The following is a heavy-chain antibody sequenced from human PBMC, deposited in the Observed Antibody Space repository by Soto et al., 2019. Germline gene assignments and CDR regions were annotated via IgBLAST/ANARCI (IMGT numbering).Heavy chain of an antibody. D-gene: IGHD4-17*01. CDR1: GFTFSSYS. Sequence: PGGSLRLSCAASGFTFSSYSMNWVRQAPGKGLEWVSSISSSSSYIYYADSVKGRFAISRDNAKNSLYLQMNSLRADDTAVYYCARLEVTTVNPYYYYGMDVWGQGTTVTVSS. CDR3: ARLEVTTVNPYYYYGMDV. J-gene: IGHJ6*02. CDR2: ISSSSSYI. V-gene: IGHV3-21*01.